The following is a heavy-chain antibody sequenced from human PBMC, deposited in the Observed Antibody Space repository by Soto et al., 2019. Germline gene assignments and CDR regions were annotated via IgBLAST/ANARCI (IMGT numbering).Heavy chain of an antibody. J-gene: IGHJ4*02. CDR2: TYYRSKWSH. V-gene: IGHV6-1*01. Sequence: SQTLSRTCAISGDSVASNSAAWNWLRQSPSRGLEWLGRTYYRSKWSHDYAVSVKSRVTINLDTSNNQFSLQLNSVTPDDTFLYYWARGRPRCFDYPGQGILVTVSS. CDR1: GDSVASNSAA. CDR3: ARGRPRCFDY.